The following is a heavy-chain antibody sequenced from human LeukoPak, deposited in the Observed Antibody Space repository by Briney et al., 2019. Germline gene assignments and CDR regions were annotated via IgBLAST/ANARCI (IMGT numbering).Heavy chain of an antibody. Sequence: GGSLRLSCVASGFTFSSYAMHWVRQAPGKGLEWVTIISFDGNNTYYADSVKGRFTISRDNSKNTLYLQMNSLRAEDTAVYYCARDQNNYGGYYYYYMDVWGKGTTVTVSS. CDR1: GFTFSSYA. CDR2: ISFDGNNT. J-gene: IGHJ6*03. V-gene: IGHV3-30*04. CDR3: ARDQNNYGGYYYYYMDV. D-gene: IGHD4/OR15-4a*01.